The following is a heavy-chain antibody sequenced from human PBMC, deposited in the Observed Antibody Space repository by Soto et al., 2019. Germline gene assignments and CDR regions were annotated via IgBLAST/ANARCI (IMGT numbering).Heavy chain of an antibody. CDR2: VSYHGTNK. CDR3: ARGLPYDSSGYFFDY. CDR1: GFTFSSYG. J-gene: IGHJ4*02. V-gene: IGHV3-30*03. Sequence: PGGSLRLSCAASGFTFSSYGMHWVRQAPGKGLEWVALVSYHGTNKYYGDSVNGRFTISRDNSKNTLYLQMNSLRAEDTAVYYCARGLPYDSSGYFFDYWGQGTLVTVYS. D-gene: IGHD3-22*01.